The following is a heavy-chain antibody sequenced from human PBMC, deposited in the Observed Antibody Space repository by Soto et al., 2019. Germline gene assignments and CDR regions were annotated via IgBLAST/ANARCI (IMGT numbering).Heavy chain of an antibody. CDR2: IYYSGST. CDR1: GGTISSSSYY. J-gene: IGHJ3*02. Sequence: PSETMSLTSTVSGGTISSSSYYWGWNHQPPGKGLEWIGSIYYSGSTYYNPSLKSRVTISVDTSKNQFSLKLSSVTAADTAVYYCARQLAYPYCSSTSCYQHGGAFDIWGQGTMVTVSS. D-gene: IGHD2-2*01. CDR3: ARQLAYPYCSSTSCYQHGGAFDI. V-gene: IGHV4-39*01.